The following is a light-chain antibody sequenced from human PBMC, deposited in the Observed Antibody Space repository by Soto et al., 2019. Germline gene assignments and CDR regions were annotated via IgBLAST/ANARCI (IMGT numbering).Light chain of an antibody. CDR3: QQSFT. CDR2: KAS. V-gene: IGKV1-5*03. J-gene: IGKJ3*01. CDR1: QSISSW. Sequence: DIQMTQSPSTLSASVGDRVTITCRASQSISSWLAWYQQKPGKTPKLLIYKASSLESGVPSGFSGSGSGTEFTLTISILQPDDFATDYCQQSFTFGPGTKVDIK.